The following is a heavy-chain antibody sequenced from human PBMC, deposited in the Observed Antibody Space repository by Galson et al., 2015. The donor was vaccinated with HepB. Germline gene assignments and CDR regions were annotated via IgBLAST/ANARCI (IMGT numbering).Heavy chain of an antibody. CDR3: AVDMAPTYSSNWVSGYYYGMEV. Sequence: SLRLSCAASGITFDDYAVHWVRQVPGKGLEWVSGISWNSGNIDYSDSVKGRFTISRDNAKNSLYLQMNSLRVEDTAMYFCAVDMAPTYSSNWVSGYYYGMEVWGQGTTVTVSS. D-gene: IGHD2-2*01. CDR2: ISWNSGNI. J-gene: IGHJ6*02. V-gene: IGHV3-9*01. CDR1: GITFDDYA.